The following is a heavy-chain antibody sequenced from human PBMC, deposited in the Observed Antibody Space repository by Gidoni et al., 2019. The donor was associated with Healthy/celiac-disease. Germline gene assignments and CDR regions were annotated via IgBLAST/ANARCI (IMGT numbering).Heavy chain of an antibody. D-gene: IGHD1-26*01. Sequence: QLQLQASGPGLVKPSETLSLTCTVSGGPISSSSYYWGWIRQPPGKGLEWIGSIYYSGSTYYNPSLKRRVTISVDTTKNQFSLKLSSVTAADTAVYYCARVGSGSYYDYWGQGTLVTVSS. J-gene: IGHJ4*02. CDR1: GGPISSSSYY. V-gene: IGHV4-39*07. CDR2: IYYSGST. CDR3: ARVGSGSYYDY.